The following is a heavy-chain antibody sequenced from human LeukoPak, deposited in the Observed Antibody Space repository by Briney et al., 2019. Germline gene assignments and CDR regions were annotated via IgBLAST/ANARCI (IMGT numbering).Heavy chain of an antibody. J-gene: IGHJ1*01. V-gene: IGHV1-18*01. CDR2: ISAYNGNT. CDR3: ARVSLRYFDWLSPH. CDR1: GYTFTSYG. Sequence: ASVKLSCKAAGYTFTSYGISWVRQAPGQGLEWMGWISAYNGNTNYAQKLQGRVTMTTDTSTSTAYMELRSLRSDDTAVYYCARVSLRYFDWLSPHWGQGTLVTVSS. D-gene: IGHD3-9*01.